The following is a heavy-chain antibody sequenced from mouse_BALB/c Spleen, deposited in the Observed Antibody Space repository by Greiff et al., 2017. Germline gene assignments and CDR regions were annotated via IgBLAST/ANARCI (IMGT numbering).Heavy chain of an antibody. D-gene: IGHD2-1*01. CDR2: IWTGGGT. J-gene: IGHJ1*01. CDR3: VRAYGNYGYFDV. Sequence: VHLVESGPGLVAPSQSLSITCTVSGFSLTSYDISWIRQPPGKGLEWLGVIWTGGGTNYNSAFMSRLSISKDNSKSQVFLKMNSLQTDDTAIYYCVRAYGNYGYFDVWGAGTTVTVSS. CDR1: GFSLTSYD. V-gene: IGHV2-9-2*01.